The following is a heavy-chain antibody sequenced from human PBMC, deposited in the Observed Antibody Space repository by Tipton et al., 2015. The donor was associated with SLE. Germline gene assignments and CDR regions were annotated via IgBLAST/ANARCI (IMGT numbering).Heavy chain of an antibody. CDR2: VDGGGGT. Sequence: SLRLSCAASGFSVSDIRMTWVRQAPGKGLEWVSVVDGGGGTDYADSVRGRFTTSRDNSQNTLYLQMNSLSADDTAVYYCARDRVYSSSYYMDVWGKGTTVTVSS. CDR1: GFSVSDIR. CDR3: ARDRVYSSSYYMDV. D-gene: IGHD6-13*01. J-gene: IGHJ6*03. V-gene: IGHV3-66*02.